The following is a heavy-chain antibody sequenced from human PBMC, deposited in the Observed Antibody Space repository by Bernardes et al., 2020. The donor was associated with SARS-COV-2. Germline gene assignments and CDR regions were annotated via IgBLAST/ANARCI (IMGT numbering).Heavy chain of an antibody. D-gene: IGHD6-13*01. CDR2: IVVGSGNT. V-gene: IGHV1-58*01. J-gene: IGHJ6*02. CDR3: AAEPPGFSSSWYNYYYGMDD. Sequence: SVKVSCMASGFTFTSSAVQWVRQARGQRLEWIGWIVVGSGNTTYAQKFQERVTITRDMSTSTAYMELSSLTSEDTAVYYCAAEPPGFSSSWYNYYYGMDDWCEETTDTVA. CDR1: GFTFTSSA.